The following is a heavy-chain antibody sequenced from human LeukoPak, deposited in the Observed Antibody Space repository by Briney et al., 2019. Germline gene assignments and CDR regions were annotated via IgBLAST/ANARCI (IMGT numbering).Heavy chain of an antibody. V-gene: IGHV4-61*02. J-gene: IGHJ5*02. CDR2: IYTSGST. D-gene: IGHD3-10*01. Sequence: SETLSLTCTVSGGSISSSSYYWGWIRQPAGKGLEWIGRIYTSGSTTYNPSLKSRVIVSLAMSQNQFSLRLTSVTAADTAVYYCARDTGQYAPGTPGFTRFDPWGQGALVTVSS. CDR3: ARDTGQYAPGTPGFTRFDP. CDR1: GGSISSSSYY.